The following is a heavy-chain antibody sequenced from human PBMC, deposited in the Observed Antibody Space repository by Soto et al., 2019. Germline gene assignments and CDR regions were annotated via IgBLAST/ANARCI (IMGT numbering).Heavy chain of an antibody. D-gene: IGHD3-16*01. CDR2: MSDSGRT. Sequence: KSSETRSFTCTVSGGSINRAGYSWYWFLQHPGNGLECIGYMSDSGRTYYNPSLMSRLSISLDTAKNQSYIKASSVPAADTAAYYCARASTAYYDYGHDYWGQGTLVTVSS. CDR3: ARASTAYYDYGHDY. J-gene: IGHJ4*01. V-gene: IGHV4-31*03. CDR1: GGSINRAGYS.